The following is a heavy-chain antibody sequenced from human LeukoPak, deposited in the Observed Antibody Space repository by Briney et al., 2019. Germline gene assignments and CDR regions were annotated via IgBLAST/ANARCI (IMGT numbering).Heavy chain of an antibody. J-gene: IGHJ4*02. CDR3: ARVRSSGWSFHY. D-gene: IGHD6-19*01. CDR2: INADGSST. Sequence: AGGSLRLSCAASGFTFSSYWMHWVRQAPGKGLVWVSRINADGSSTTYADSVQGRFTISRDNAKNTVYLQMNSLRAEDTAVYYCARVRSSGWSFHYWGQGTLVTVSS. V-gene: IGHV3-74*01. CDR1: GFTFSSYW.